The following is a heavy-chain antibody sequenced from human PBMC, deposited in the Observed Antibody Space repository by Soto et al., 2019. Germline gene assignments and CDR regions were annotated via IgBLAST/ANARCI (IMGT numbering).Heavy chain of an antibody. J-gene: IGHJ4*02. D-gene: IGHD3-22*01. V-gene: IGHV3-23*01. CDR2: ISGSGGST. Sequence: GGSLRLSCAASGFTFSSYAMSWARQAPGKGLEWVSAISGSGGSTYYADSVKGRFTISRDNSKNTLYLQMNSLRAEDTAVYYCAKVRGYQYDSSGYCFDYWGQGTLVTISS. CDR1: GFTFSSYA. CDR3: AKVRGYQYDSSGYCFDY.